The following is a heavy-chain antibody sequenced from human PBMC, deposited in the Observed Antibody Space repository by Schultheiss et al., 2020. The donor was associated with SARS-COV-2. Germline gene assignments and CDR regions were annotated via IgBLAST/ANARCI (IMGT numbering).Heavy chain of an antibody. CDR3: ARARGSIL. J-gene: IGHJ4*02. V-gene: IGHV3-21*01. CDR1: GFTFSSYS. D-gene: IGHD2/OR15-2a*01. Sequence: GGSLRLSCAASGFTFSSYSMNWVRQAPGKGLEWVSSISSSSNYIYYADSVKGRFTISRDNAKNSLYLQMNSLRAEDTAVYYCARARGSILWGQGTLVTVSS. CDR2: ISSSSNYI.